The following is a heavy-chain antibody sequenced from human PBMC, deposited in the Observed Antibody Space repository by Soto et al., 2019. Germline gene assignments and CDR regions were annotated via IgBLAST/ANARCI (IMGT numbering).Heavy chain of an antibody. Sequence: SETLSLTCTVSGGSISSGGYCWSWIRQHPGKGLEWIGYIYYSGSTYYNPSLKSRVTISVDTSKNQFSLKLSSVTAADTAVYYCARVSRLGRHVAFDIWGQGTMVTVSS. J-gene: IGHJ3*02. CDR1: GGSISSGGYC. CDR3: ARVSRLGRHVAFDI. CDR2: IYYSGST. V-gene: IGHV4-31*03.